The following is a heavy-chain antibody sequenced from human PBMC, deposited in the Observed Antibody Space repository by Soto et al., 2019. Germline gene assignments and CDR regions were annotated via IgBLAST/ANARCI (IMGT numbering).Heavy chain of an antibody. Sequence: HVQLVQAGAEVQKPGSSVNVSCKASGGTFSSYAIRWVRQAPGQGLEWMGGISPIFGTANYAQKFQGRVTITADESTSTAYMELSSLRSEDTAVYYGASGEYYDSSGYFHSYWGQGTLVTVSS. J-gene: IGHJ4*02. V-gene: IGHV1-69*01. D-gene: IGHD3-22*01. CDR2: ISPIFGTA. CDR1: GGTFSSYA. CDR3: ASGEYYDSSGYFHSY.